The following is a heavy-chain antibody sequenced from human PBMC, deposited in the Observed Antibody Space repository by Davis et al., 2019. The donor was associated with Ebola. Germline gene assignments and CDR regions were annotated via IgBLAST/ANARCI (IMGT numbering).Heavy chain of an antibody. D-gene: IGHD2-2*01. CDR3: ARGSRTIRYYYYGMDV. V-gene: IGHV1-69*10. CDR2: IIPILGIA. J-gene: IGHJ6*02. CDR1: GGTFSSYT. Sequence: AASVKVSCKASGGTFSSYTISWSRPAPGQGLEWMGRIIPILGIANYAQKFQGRVTITADKSTSTAYMELSSLRSEDTAVYYCARGSRTIRYYYYGMDVWGQGTTVTVSS.